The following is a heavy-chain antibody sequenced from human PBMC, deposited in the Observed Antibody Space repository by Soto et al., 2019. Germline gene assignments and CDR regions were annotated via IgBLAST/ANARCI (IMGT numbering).Heavy chain of an antibody. D-gene: IGHD3-3*01. J-gene: IGHJ6*02. CDR2: ISSNGGST. CDR1: GFTFSSYA. Sequence: GGSLRLSGSASGFTFSSYAMHWVRQAPGKGLEYVSAISSNGGSTYYADSVKGRFTISRDNSKNTLYLQMSSLRAEDTAVYYCGRDSETYHDFWSGPPVLEYGMDVWGQGTTVNGS. CDR3: GRDSETYHDFWSGPPVLEYGMDV. V-gene: IGHV3-64D*06.